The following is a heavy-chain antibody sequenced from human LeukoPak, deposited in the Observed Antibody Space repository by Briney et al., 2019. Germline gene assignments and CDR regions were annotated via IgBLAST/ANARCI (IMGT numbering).Heavy chain of an antibody. CDR1: GGSISSGGYS. J-gene: IGHJ3*02. V-gene: IGHV4-30-2*01. Sequence: SQTLSLTCAVSGGSISSGGYSWSWIRQPPGKGLEWIGYIYHSGSTYYNPSLKSRVTISVDRSKNQFSLKLSSVTAADTAVYYCARAGYCSSTSCYPHDAFDIWGQGTMVTVSS. CDR2: IYHSGST. CDR3: ARAGYCSSTSCYPHDAFDI. D-gene: IGHD2-2*03.